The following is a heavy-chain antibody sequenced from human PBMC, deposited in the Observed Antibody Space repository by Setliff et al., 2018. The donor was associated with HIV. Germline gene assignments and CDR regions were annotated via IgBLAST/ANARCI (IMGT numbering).Heavy chain of an antibody. CDR2: IDPGSGAA. V-gene: IGHV1-46*04. D-gene: IGHD6-13*01. J-gene: IGHJ4*02. CDR1: GYKFSPYR. Sequence: ASVKVSCKTSGYKFSPYRIHWVRQAPGQGLEWIGTIDPGSGAATYAQKLQGRITMTRDTSTTTVYMHLNSLTSDDSAVYFCARVRPAPGAAFEYWGQGTLVTVSS. CDR3: ARVRPAPGAAFEY.